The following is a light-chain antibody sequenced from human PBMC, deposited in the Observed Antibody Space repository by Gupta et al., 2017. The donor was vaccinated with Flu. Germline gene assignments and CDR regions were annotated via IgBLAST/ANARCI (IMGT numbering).Light chain of an antibody. Sequence: QSVLTQPPSVSAAPAQKVPIPCSGSGSNVRHKYVSWYQHFPGAAPKLLIYEDYKRPSGIPDRFSGSKSGASASLDISGLQTGDEADYYCAAWDDSLNAGAFGGGTKLTVL. CDR1: GSNVRHKY. V-gene: IGLV1-51*02. CDR3: AAWDDSLNAGA. J-gene: IGLJ3*02. CDR2: EDY.